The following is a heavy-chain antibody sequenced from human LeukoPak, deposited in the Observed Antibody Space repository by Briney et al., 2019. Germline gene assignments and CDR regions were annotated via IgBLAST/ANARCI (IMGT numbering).Heavy chain of an antibody. CDR1: GFSVSSNY. CDR3: ARVKDFDY. CDR2: IYSGGST. J-gene: IGHJ4*02. V-gene: IGHV3-66*01. Sequence: GGSLRLSCVVSGFSVSSNYISWVRQAPGKGLEWVSVIYSGGSTYYADSVRGRFIISRDNSKNKVYLQMNSLRAEDTAVHYCARVKDFDYWGQGTLVTVSS.